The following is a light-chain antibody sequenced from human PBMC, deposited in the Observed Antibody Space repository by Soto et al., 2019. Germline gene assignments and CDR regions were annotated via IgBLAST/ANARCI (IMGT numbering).Light chain of an antibody. CDR2: GAS. CDR3: QQYNNWTFPSWT. V-gene: IGKV3-15*01. CDR1: QSVSSN. Sequence: EIVMTQSPATLSVSPGERATLSCRASQSVSSNLAWYQQKPGQAPRLLIYGASTRATGIPARFSGSGSGTEFTLTISSLQSEDFAVYYCQQYNNWTFPSWTCGQGTKVELK. J-gene: IGKJ1*01.